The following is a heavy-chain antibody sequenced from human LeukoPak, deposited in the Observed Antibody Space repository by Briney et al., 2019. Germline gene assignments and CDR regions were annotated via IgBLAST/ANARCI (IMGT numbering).Heavy chain of an antibody. CDR1: GYTFTSYG. V-gene: IGHV1-18*01. D-gene: IGHD6-19*01. CDR3: ARVFGKQWRVTHYYGMDV. Sequence: ASVKLSCNASGYTFTSYGISWVRQAPGQALEWMGWISAYNGNTDYAQKLQGRVTMTTDTATSTAYMELRSLRSDDTAVYYCARVFGKQWRVTHYYGMDVWGQGTTVTVSS. CDR2: ISAYNGNT. J-gene: IGHJ6*02.